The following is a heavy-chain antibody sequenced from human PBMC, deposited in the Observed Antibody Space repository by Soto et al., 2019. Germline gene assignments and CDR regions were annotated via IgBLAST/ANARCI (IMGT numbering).Heavy chain of an antibody. CDR3: AREILVGATDY. CDR1: GGSISSYY. J-gene: IGHJ4*02. D-gene: IGHD1-26*01. Sequence: ASETLSLTCTVSGGSISSYYWSWIRQPPGKGLEWIGYIYYSGSTNYNPSLKSRVTISVDTSKNQFSLKLSSVTAADTAVYYCAREILVGATDYWGQGTLVTVSS. V-gene: IGHV4-59*01. CDR2: IYYSGST.